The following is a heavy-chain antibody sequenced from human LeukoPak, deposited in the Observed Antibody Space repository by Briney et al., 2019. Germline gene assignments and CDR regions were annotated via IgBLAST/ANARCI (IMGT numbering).Heavy chain of an antibody. V-gene: IGHV3-7*01. CDR1: GFTFSRYW. CDR2: MKEDRSEK. Sequence: GGSLRLSCVASGFTFSRYWMSWVCQAPGQGLEWVANMKEDRSEKYYVDSVKGPITISRDNAKNSLYLQMNSLRADNMAVYYCARGKNWFDPWGQGTLVTVSS. J-gene: IGHJ5*02. CDR3: ARGKNWFDP.